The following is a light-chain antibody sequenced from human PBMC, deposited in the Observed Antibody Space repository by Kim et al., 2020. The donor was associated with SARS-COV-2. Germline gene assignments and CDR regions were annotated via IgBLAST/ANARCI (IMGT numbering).Light chain of an antibody. CDR2: GAS. J-gene: IGKJ1*01. Sequence: EVVMTQSPATLSVSPGDRATLSCRASQSVGTNVAWYQQKPGQATQLLIYGASTRAAGIPARISGSGSGTEFTLTISSLQSGDLVVYSCQQYDDSPPWTFGQGT. CDR3: QQYDDSPPWT. V-gene: IGKV3-15*01. CDR1: QSVGTN.